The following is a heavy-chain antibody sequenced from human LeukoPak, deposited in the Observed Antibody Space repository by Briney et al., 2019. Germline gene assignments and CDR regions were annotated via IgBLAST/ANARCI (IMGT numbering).Heavy chain of an antibody. J-gene: IGHJ4*02. V-gene: IGHV3-30*02. Sequence: GGSLRLSCAGSGFTFSSYGIHWVRQAPGKGLEWVTFIRYDGSNVQYADSVQGRFTISRDNSKNTVYLQMNSLRVEDSGLYYCAKDWNHGSYFDYWGQGTLVTVSS. D-gene: IGHD1-14*01. CDR3: AKDWNHGSYFDY. CDR1: GFTFSSYG. CDR2: IRYDGSNV.